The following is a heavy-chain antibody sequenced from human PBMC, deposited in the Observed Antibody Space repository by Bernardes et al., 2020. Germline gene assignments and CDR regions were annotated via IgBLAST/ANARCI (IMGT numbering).Heavy chain of an antibody. CDR3: VRNGDTYCPDGGCYAWAFDS. Sequence: SETLSLTCAVSGFSINDGYYWGWIRQPPGKGLEWIGSLYNSGSTYITPSLRSRVTLSLDTSENQISLQLHSVTAADTAVYYCVRNGDTYCPDGGCYAWAFDSWGQGTLVTVSS. CDR1: GFSINDGYY. J-gene: IGHJ4*02. V-gene: IGHV4-38-2*01. D-gene: IGHD2-8*01. CDR2: LYNSGST.